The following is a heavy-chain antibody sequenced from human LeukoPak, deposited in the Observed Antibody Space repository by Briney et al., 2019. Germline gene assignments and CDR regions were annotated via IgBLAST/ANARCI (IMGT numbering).Heavy chain of an antibody. CDR1: GFTFSSYA. V-gene: IGHV3-23*01. CDR2: ISGSGGST. J-gene: IGHJ4*02. Sequence: GGSLRLSCAASGFTFSSYAMSWVRQAPGKGLEWVSAISGSGGSTYYADSVKGRFTISRDNSKNTLYLQMNSLRAEDTAVYYCAKLPFGRIAVAPYFDYWGQGTLVTVSS. D-gene: IGHD6-19*01. CDR3: AKLPFGRIAVAPYFDY.